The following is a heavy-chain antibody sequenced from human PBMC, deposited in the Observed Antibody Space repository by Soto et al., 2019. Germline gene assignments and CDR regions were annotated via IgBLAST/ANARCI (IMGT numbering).Heavy chain of an antibody. CDR3: ARDRDDWDYFDY. Sequence: SETLYLTCTVSGGSISSYYWSWIRQPPGKGLEWIGYIYYSGSTNYNPSLKSRVTISVDTSKNQFSPKLSSVTAADTAVYYCARDRDDWDYFDYWGQGTLVTVSS. D-gene: IGHD3-9*01. J-gene: IGHJ4*02. CDR2: IYYSGST. V-gene: IGHV4-59*01. CDR1: GGSISSYY.